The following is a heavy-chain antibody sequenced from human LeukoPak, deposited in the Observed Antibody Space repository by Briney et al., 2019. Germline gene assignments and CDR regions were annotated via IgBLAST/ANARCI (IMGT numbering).Heavy chain of an antibody. J-gene: IGHJ3*02. V-gene: IGHV4-31*03. CDR2: IYYSGST. CDR3: ARDGKYYDILTGRHDAFDI. Sequence: PSQTLSLTCTVSGGSISSGGYYWSWIRQHPGKGLEWIGYIYYSGSTYYNPSLKSRVTISVDTSKNQFSLKLSSVTAADTAVYYCARDGKYYDILTGRHDAFDIWGQGTMVTVSS. CDR1: GGSISSGGYY. D-gene: IGHD3-9*01.